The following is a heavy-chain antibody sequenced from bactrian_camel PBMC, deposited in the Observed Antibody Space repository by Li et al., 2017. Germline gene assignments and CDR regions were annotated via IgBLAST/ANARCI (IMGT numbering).Heavy chain of an antibody. CDR1: GYTYSSNR. J-gene: IGHJ4*01. V-gene: IGHV3S1*01. Sequence: HVQLVESGGGSVQAGGSLRLSCAASGYTYSSNRMAWFRQAPGKEREGVATIYTGGGGTYYDDSIKGRFTVSHVNSNNTLHLQMNSLKPEDTAVYYCAADLGWCGSAPLQREFRNWGQGTQVTVS. CDR3: AADLGWCGSAPLQREFRN. CDR2: IYTGGGGT. D-gene: IGHD6*01.